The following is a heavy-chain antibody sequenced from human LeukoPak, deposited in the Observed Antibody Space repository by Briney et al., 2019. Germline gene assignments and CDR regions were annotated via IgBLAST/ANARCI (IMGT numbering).Heavy chain of an antibody. Sequence: PGGSQSLSCAASGFTFSSYGMNWVRQAPGKGLEWVSCISSGSSYIYYADSVKGRFTISRDNAKNSLDLQINSLRAEDTAVYYCARADGMDVWGQGTMVTVSS. V-gene: IGHV3-21*01. CDR1: GFTFSSYG. CDR2: ISSGSSYI. CDR3: ARADGMDV. J-gene: IGHJ6*02.